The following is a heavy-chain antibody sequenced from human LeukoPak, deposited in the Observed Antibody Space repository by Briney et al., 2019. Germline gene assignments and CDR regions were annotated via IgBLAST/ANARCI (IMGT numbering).Heavy chain of an antibody. J-gene: IGHJ4*02. D-gene: IGHD1-26*01. Sequence: SETLSLTCTVSGYSISNYYWSWIRQPAGKGLEWIGRIYSSGTTHFNPSLESRLTMSVDSSRNQFSLRLTSVTAADTAVYFCARVPASGATYFDYWGQGTLVTVSS. CDR3: ARVPASGATYFDY. CDR1: GYSISNYY. CDR2: IYSSGTT. V-gene: IGHV4-4*07.